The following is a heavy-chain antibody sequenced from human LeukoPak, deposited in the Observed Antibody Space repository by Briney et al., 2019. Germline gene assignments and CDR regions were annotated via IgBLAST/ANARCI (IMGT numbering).Heavy chain of an antibody. V-gene: IGHV1-18*01. CDR1: GYTFTSYG. CDR3: ARGKDLWGYCSGGSCYCFDY. J-gene: IGHJ4*02. Sequence: ASVTVSCKASGYTFTSYGISWVRQAPGQGLEWVGWISAYNGNTNYAQKLQGRVTMTTDTSTSAAYMELRSLRSDDTAVYYCARGKDLWGYCSGGSCYCFDYWGQGTLVTVSS. CDR2: ISAYNGNT. D-gene: IGHD2-15*01.